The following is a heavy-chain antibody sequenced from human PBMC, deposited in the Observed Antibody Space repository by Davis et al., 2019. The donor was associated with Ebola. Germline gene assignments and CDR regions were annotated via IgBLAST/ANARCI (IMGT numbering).Heavy chain of an antibody. CDR3: ARDSGSSSNY. D-gene: IGHD6-6*01. J-gene: IGHJ4*02. Sequence: PSETLSLTCTVSGYSISSGYYWGWIRQPPGKGLEWIGSIYHSGSTYYNPSLKSRVTISVDTSKNQFSLKLSSVTAADTAVYYCARDSGSSSNYWGQGTLVTVSS. V-gene: IGHV4-38-2*02. CDR2: IYHSGST. CDR1: GYSISSGYY.